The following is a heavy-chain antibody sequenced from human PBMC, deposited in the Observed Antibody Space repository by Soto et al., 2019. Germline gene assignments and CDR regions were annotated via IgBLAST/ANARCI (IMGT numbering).Heavy chain of an antibody. J-gene: IGHJ5*02. D-gene: IGHD3-3*01. CDR2: INHSGST. CDR1: GGSFSGYY. Sequence: TSETLSLTCAVYGGSFSGYYWSWIRQPPGKGLEWIGEINHSGSTNYNPSLKSRVTISVDTSKNQFSLKLSSVTAADTAVYYCARAPNYDFWSGFNWFDPWGQGTLVTVSS. V-gene: IGHV4-34*01. CDR3: ARAPNYDFWSGFNWFDP.